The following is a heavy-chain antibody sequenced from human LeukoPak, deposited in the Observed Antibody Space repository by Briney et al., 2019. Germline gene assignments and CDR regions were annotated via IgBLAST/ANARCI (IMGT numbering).Heavy chain of an antibody. V-gene: IGHV3-49*04. CDR2: IRSKAYGATT. CDR3: SRGITGRPRGYYYYYYMDG. D-gene: IGHD2-8*02. J-gene: IGHJ6*03. Sequence: GGSLRLSCTASGFTFGDYVMSWVRQAPGKGLEWVGFIRSKAYGATTEYAAAVKGRFTISRDDAISVAYLQMNSLKTEDTGVYYCSRGITGRPRGYYYYYYMDGWGKGTTVTVSS. CDR1: GFTFGDYV.